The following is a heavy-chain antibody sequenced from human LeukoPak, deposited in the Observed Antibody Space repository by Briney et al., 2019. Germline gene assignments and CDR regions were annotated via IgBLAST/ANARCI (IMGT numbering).Heavy chain of an antibody. V-gene: IGHV3-74*01. CDR2: INTDGSST. Sequence: GGSLRLSCAASGFTFSSYWMHWVRQAPGKGLVWVSRINTDGSSTSYADSVKGRFTISRDNSKNMLYLQMNSLRADDTAVYYCAKDLPYSGTDDCGFDIWGQGIMVTVSS. J-gene: IGHJ3*02. D-gene: IGHD1-26*01. CDR1: GFTFSSYW. CDR3: AKDLPYSGTDDCGFDI.